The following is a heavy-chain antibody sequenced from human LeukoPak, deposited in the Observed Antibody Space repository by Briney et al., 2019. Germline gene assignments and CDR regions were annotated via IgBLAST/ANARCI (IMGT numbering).Heavy chain of an antibody. V-gene: IGHV3-21*04. Sequence: GGSLRLSCAASGFTFSSYSMNWVRQAPGKGLEWVSSISSSSSYIYYADSVKGRFTISRDNSKNTLYLQMNSLRAEDTAVYYCAKDSPRGYFQHWGQGTLVTVSS. CDR2: ISSSSSYI. CDR3: AKDSPRGYFQH. J-gene: IGHJ1*01. CDR1: GFTFSSYS.